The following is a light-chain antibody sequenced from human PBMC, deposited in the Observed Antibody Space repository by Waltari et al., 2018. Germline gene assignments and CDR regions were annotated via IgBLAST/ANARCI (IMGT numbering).Light chain of an antibody. CDR1: NSHVVILPL. V-gene: IGLV2-23*02. CDR2: EIS. J-gene: IGLJ1*01. Sequence: QSALTQPASVSGSPGQSIPLSCTAVNSHVVILPLFSWYQHHPGRNPRLLIYEISQRPSGISNRFSGSKSGNTASLTISGLQPEDEADYFCCSFAGYGIYVFGSGTQVSVL. CDR3: CSFAGYGIYV.